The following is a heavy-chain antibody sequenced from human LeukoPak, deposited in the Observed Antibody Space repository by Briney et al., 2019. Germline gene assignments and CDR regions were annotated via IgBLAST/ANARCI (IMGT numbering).Heavy chain of an antibody. CDR3: ARTLTYYYYYYMDV. V-gene: IGHV4-31*03. J-gene: IGHJ6*03. CDR2: IYYSGST. Sequence: SDTLSLTCTVSGGSISSGGYYWSWIRQHPGKGLEWIGYIYYSGSTYYNPSLKSRVTISVDTSKNQFSLKLSSVTAADTAVYYCARTLTYYYYYYMDVWGKGTTVTVSS. CDR1: GGSISSGGYY.